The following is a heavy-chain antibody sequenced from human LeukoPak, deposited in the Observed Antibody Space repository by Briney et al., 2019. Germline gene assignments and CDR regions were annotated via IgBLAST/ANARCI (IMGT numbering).Heavy chain of an antibody. D-gene: IGHD4-23*01. V-gene: IGHV3-74*03. Sequence: PGGPLRLSCAASGFTFSSYAMTWVRQAPGKGLVWVSRIDSDGTNTKYAESVKDRFTISRDNAKNTLHLQMNSLRADDTAVYYCARESAGGKVDSWGQGTLVTVSS. CDR2: IDSDGTNT. CDR1: GFTFSSYA. CDR3: ARESAGGKVDS. J-gene: IGHJ4*02.